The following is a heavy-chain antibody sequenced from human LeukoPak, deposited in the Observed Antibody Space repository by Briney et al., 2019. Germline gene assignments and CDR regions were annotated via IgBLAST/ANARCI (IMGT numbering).Heavy chain of an antibody. CDR2: ISYDGSNK. D-gene: IGHD6-19*01. V-gene: IGHV3-30-3*01. CDR3: ASGLIAVAGTSEDY. J-gene: IGHJ4*02. CDR1: GFTFSSYA. Sequence: GGSLRLSCAASGFTFSSYAMHWVRQALGKGLEWVAVISYDGSNKYYADSVKGRFTIPRDNSKNTLYLQMNSLRAEDTAVYYCASGLIAVAGTSEDYWGQGTLVTVSS.